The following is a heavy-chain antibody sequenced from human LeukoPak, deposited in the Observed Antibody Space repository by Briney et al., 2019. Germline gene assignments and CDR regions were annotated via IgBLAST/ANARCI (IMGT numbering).Heavy chain of an antibody. CDR3: AKDILDY. CDR1: GFTFSKNA. CDR2: ISDNGVNT. V-gene: IGHV3-23*01. J-gene: IGHJ4*02. Sequence: GGSLRLSCAASGFTFSKNAMSWVRQAPGKGLEWVSTISDNGVNTFYADSVKGRFTISRDNPKNTLHLQMNSLTADDTAIYYCAKDILDYWGQGTLVTVSS.